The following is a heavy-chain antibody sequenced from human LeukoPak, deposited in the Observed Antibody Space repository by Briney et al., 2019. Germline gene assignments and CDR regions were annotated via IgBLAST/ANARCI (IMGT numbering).Heavy chain of an antibody. CDR2: IKGKGEGETT. J-gene: IGHJ4*02. Sequence: GGSLRLSCAASGFTFSHAWMSWVRQAPGKGLEWVGRIKGKGEGETTDYIAPVKDRFSISRDDSRNTVYLHMNSLRTEDTAVYYCTTDPRYWGQGTLVTVSS. CDR3: TTDPRY. V-gene: IGHV3-15*01. CDR1: GFTFSHAW.